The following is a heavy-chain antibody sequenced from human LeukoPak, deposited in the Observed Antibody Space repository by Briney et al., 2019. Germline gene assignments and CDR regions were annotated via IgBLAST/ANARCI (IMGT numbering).Heavy chain of an antibody. J-gene: IGHJ4*02. CDR2: IYYSGST. CDR3: ARLGQVTTCAKFEY. Sequence: SETLSLTCTVSGGFLSSGSYYWGWIRQSPGKGLAWIGSIYYSGSTLYNASFESRVTMSVDTSKNQFSLKLSSVTAADTAVYYCARLGQVTTCAKFEYWGQGILVTVSS. V-gene: IGHV4-39*01. D-gene: IGHD4-17*01. CDR1: GGFLSSGSYY.